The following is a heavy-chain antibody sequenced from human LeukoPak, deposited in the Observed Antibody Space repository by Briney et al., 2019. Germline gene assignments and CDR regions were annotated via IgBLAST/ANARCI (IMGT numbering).Heavy chain of an antibody. D-gene: IGHD6-6*01. CDR3: ARDSVAAPLNWFDP. CDR2: ISAYNGNT. V-gene: IGHV1-18*01. Sequence: GASVKVSCKASGYTFTSYGISWVRQAPGQGLEWMGWISAYNGNTNYAQKLQGRVTMTTDTSTSTAYMELRSLRSEDTAVYYCARDSVAAPLNWFDPWGQGTLVTVSS. J-gene: IGHJ5*02. CDR1: GYTFTSYG.